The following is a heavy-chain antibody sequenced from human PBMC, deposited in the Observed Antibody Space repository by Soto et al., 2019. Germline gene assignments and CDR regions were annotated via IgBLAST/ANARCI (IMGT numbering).Heavy chain of an antibody. D-gene: IGHD3-22*01. CDR1: GFTFTSSA. CDR2: IVVGSGNT. Sequence: QMQLVQSGPEVKKPGTSVKVSCKASGFTFTSSAVQWVRQARGQRLEWIGWIVVGSGNTNYAQKFQERVTITRDMSTSSAYMELSSLRSEDTAVYYCAAEGDSSGLDYWGQGTLVTVSS. J-gene: IGHJ4*02. V-gene: IGHV1-58*01. CDR3: AAEGDSSGLDY.